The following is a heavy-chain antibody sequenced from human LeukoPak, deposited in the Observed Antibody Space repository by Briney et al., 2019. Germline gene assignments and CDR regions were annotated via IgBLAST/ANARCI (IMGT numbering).Heavy chain of an antibody. V-gene: IGHV3-23*01. J-gene: IGHJ4*02. D-gene: IGHD2-2*01. CDR1: GFTFCSYA. CDR2: ISGSGGST. CDR3: AKVSSTSSILPDYFDY. Sequence: GGSLRLSCAASGFTFCSYAMSWVRQAPGKGLEWVSAISGSGGSTYYADSVRGRFTISRDNSKNTLYLQMNSLRAEDTAVYYCAKVSSTSSILPDYFDYWGQGTLVTVSS.